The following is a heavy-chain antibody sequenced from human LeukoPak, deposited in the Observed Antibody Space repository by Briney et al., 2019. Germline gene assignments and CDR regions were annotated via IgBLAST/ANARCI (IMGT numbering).Heavy chain of an antibody. CDR3: GTAPWDCSSTSCYAPLS. D-gene: IGHD2-2*01. Sequence: GSLRLSCSASGFTFSSYAMHWVRQAPGKGLEYVSAISSNGGSTYYADSVEGRFTISRDNSKNTLYLQMSSLRAEDTAVYYCGTAPWDCSSTSCYAPLSGGQGTLVTVSS. CDR1: GFTFSSYA. V-gene: IGHV3-64D*06. J-gene: IGHJ4*02. CDR2: ISSNGGST.